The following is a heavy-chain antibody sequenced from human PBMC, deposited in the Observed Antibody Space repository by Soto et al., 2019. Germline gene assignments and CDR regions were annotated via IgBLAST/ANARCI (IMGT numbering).Heavy chain of an antibody. CDR2: IKGDGSVT. CDR3: ARDPLTTGNDAFDI. CDR1: GFTLSIYW. J-gene: IGHJ3*02. Sequence: GGSLRLSCEASGFTLSIYWMTWVRQAPGKGLEWVANIKGDGSVTFYVDSVKGRFTISRDNAKNSLYLQMNSLRAEDTAVYYCARDPLTTGNDAFDIWGQGTMVTVSS. D-gene: IGHD4-17*01. V-gene: IGHV3-7*01.